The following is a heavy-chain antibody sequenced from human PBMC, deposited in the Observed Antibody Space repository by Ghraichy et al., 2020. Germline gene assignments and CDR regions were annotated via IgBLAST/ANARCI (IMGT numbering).Heavy chain of an antibody. CDR1: GGTFSSYA. D-gene: IGHD3-3*01. CDR2: IIPIFGTA. CDR3: ARDYLEWLFEYAFDI. V-gene: IGHV1-69*13. J-gene: IGHJ3*02. Sequence: SVKVSCKASGGTFSSYAISWVRQAPGQGLEWMGGIIPIFGTANYAQKFQGRVTITADESTSTAYMELSSLRSEDTAVYYCARDYLEWLFEYAFDIWGQGTMVTVSS.